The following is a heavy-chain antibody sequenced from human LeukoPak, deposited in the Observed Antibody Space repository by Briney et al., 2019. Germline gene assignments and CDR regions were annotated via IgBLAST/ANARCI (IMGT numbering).Heavy chain of an antibody. CDR1: GGSISSGGYS. V-gene: IGHV4-30-2*01. Sequence: NSSQTLSLTCAVSGGSISSGGYSWSWIRQPPGKGLEWIGYIYHSGSTYYNPSLKSRVTISVDRSKNQFSLKLSSATAADTAVYYCARGVDGDYVAYYFDYWGQGTLVTVSS. D-gene: IGHD4-17*01. CDR2: IYHSGST. CDR3: ARGVDGDYVAYYFDY. J-gene: IGHJ4*02.